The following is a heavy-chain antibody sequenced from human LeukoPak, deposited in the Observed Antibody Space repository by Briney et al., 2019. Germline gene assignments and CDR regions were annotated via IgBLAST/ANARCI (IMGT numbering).Heavy chain of an antibody. D-gene: IGHD5-12*01. CDR3: ASGYSGYDFTSFDY. V-gene: IGHV3-74*01. Sequence: PGGSLRLSCAASGFTFSSYWMHWVRQAPGKGLVWVSRINSDGSSTSYADSVKGRFTVSRDNAKNTLYLQMNSLRAEDTAVYYCASGYSGYDFTSFDYWGQGTLVTVSS. CDR1: GFTFSSYW. J-gene: IGHJ4*02. CDR2: INSDGSST.